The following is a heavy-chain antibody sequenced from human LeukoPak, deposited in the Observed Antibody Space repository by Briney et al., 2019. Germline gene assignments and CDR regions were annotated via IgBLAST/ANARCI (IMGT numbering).Heavy chain of an antibody. V-gene: IGHV5-51*01. CDR1: GYSFTSYW. D-gene: IGHD3-16*02. CDR3: ARLFGVRCDYVWGSYRYDAFDI. CDR2: IYPGDSDT. J-gene: IGHJ3*02. Sequence: GESLKISCKGSGYSFTSYWIGWVRQMPGKGLEWMGIIYPGDSDTRYSPSFQGQVTISADKSISTAYLQWSSLKVSDTAMYYCARLFGVRCDYVWGSYRYDAFDIWGQGTMVTVSS.